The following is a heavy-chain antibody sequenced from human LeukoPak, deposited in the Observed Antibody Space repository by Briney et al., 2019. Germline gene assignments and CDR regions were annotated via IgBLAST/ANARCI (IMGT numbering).Heavy chain of an antibody. CDR2: VFYTVST. CDR1: GGSICRPY. D-gene: IGHD5-18*01. CDR3: ARDPGGARGYSYGYGYYYYMDV. J-gene: IGHJ6*03. V-gene: IGHV4-59*11. Sequence: SETLSLTCTVSGGSICRPYWSWIRQPPGKGLEWVGYVFYTVSTNYNPSLKRRVTISVGASRNQFSLKLSSVTAADTAVYYCARDPGGARGYSYGYGYYYYMDVWGKGTTVTASS.